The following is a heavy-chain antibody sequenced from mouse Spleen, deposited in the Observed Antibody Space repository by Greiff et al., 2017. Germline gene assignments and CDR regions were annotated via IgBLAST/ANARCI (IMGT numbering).Heavy chain of an antibody. Sequence: QVQLQQSGAELVRPGASVTLSCKASGYTFTDYEMHWVKQTPVHGLEWIGAIDPETGGTAYNQKFKGKATLTADKSSSTAYMELRSLTSEDSAVYYCTRSTMVKDYYAMDYWGQGTSVTVSS. CDR2: IDPETGGT. J-gene: IGHJ4*01. CDR1: GYTFTDYE. CDR3: TRSTMVKDYYAMDY. D-gene: IGHD2-1*01. V-gene: IGHV1-15*01.